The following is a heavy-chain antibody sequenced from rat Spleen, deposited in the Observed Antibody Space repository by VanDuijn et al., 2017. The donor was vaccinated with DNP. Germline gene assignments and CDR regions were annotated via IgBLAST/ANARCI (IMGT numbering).Heavy chain of an antibody. Sequence: EVQLVESGGDLVQPGRSLKLSCAASGFTFSDYNMAWVRQAPKKGLEWVATISYEGSNTYSGASVRGRFSISRDNAKSTLYLQMNSLRSEDTATYYCARGNYPGINTFDYWGQGVMVTVSS. CDR3: ARGNYPGINTFDY. V-gene: IGHV5-22*01. J-gene: IGHJ2*01. CDR1: GFTFSDYN. CDR2: ISYEGSNT. D-gene: IGHD1-4*01.